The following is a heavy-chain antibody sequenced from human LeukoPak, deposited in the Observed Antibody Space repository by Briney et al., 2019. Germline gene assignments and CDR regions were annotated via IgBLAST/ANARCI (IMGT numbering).Heavy chain of an antibody. V-gene: IGHV1-18*01. J-gene: IGHJ4*02. CDR3: ARDGIWSGYYGFDY. Sequence: KLQGRVTMTTDTSTSKAYMELRSLRSDDTAVYYCARDGIWSGYYGFDYWGQGTLVTVSS. D-gene: IGHD3-3*01.